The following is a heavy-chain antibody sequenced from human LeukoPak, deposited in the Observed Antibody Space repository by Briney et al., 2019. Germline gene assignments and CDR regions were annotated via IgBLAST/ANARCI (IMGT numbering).Heavy chain of an antibody. Sequence: ASVKVSCKASGYTFTGYYMHWVRQAPGQGLEWMGWINPNSGGTNYAQKFQGRVTMNRDTSISTAYMELSRLRSDDTAVYYCARPYCSGGSCYRWFDPWGQGTLVTVSS. CDR3: ARPYCSGGSCYRWFDP. D-gene: IGHD2-15*01. CDR2: INPNSGGT. J-gene: IGHJ5*02. CDR1: GYTFTGYY. V-gene: IGHV1-2*02.